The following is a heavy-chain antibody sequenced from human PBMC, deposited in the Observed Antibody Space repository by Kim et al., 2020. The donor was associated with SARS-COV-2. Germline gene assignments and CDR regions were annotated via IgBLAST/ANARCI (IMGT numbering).Heavy chain of an antibody. CDR3: TTGVCSGGSCYGTDWAYYYGMDV. Sequence: GGSLRLSCAASGFTFSNAWMSWVRQAPGKGLEWVGRIKSKTDGGTTDYAAPVKGRFTISRDDSKNTLYLQMNSLKTEDTAVYYCTTGVCSGGSCYGTDWAYYYGMDVWGQGTTVTVCS. D-gene: IGHD2-15*01. CDR1: GFTFSNAW. J-gene: IGHJ6*02. CDR2: IKSKTDGGTT. V-gene: IGHV3-15*01.